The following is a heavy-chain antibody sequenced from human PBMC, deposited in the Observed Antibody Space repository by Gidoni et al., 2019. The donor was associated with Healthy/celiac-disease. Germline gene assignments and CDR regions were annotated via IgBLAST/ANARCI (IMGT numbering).Heavy chain of an antibody. CDR3: ARAGRHQDYGDYRCWFDP. V-gene: IGHV3-74*01. CDR2: INSDGSST. Sequence: EVQLVESGGGLVQPGGSLRLSCAASGFTFSSYWMHWVRQAPGKGLVWVSRINSDGSSTSYADSVKGRFTISRDNAKNTLYLQMNSLRAEDTAVYYCARAGRHQDYGDYRCWFDPWGQGTLVTVSS. CDR1: GFTFSSYW. D-gene: IGHD4-17*01. J-gene: IGHJ5*02.